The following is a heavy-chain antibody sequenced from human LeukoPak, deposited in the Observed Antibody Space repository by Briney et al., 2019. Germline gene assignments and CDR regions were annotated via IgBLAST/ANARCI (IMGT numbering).Heavy chain of an antibody. J-gene: IGHJ5*02. D-gene: IGHD3-10*01. Sequence: GGSLRLSCAASGFTFDDYAMHWVRQAPGKGLEWVSGISWNSGSIGYADSVKGRFTISRDNAKNSLYLQMNSLRAEDMALYYCAKGPGAYYYGSGGFDPWGQGTLVTVSS. V-gene: IGHV3-9*03. CDR2: ISWNSGSI. CDR3: AKGPGAYYYGSGGFDP. CDR1: GFTFDDYA.